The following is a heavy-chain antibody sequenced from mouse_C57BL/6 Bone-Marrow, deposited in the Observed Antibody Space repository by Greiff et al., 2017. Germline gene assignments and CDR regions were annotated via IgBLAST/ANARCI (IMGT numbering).Heavy chain of an antibody. J-gene: IGHJ2*01. CDR3: TTTWDDY. Sequence: VQLQQSGAELVRPGASVKLSCTSSGYNIKDDYMHWVKQRPEQGLEWIGWIAPEYGDTVYPSKFQGKATITADTSSNTAYLQLSSLTAEDTAVYYCTTTWDDYWGQGTTLTVSS. D-gene: IGHD4-1*01. V-gene: IGHV14-4*01. CDR2: IAPEYGDT. CDR1: GYNIKDDY.